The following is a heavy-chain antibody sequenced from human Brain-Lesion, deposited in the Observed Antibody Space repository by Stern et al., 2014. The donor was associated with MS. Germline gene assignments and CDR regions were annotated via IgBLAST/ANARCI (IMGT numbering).Heavy chain of an antibody. D-gene: IGHD6-13*01. J-gene: IGHJ6*02. V-gene: IGHV1-24*01. Sequence: VQLVQSGAEVKKPGASVKVPCKVSGYTLTELSMHWVRQAPGKGLEWMGTFDPEDGETIYAQKFQGRVTMTEDTSTDTAYMELSSLRSEDTAVYYCATGDFRQQLVPGPYYFYGMDVWGQGTTVTVS. CDR2: FDPEDGET. CDR1: GYTLTELS. CDR3: ATGDFRQQLVPGPYYFYGMDV.